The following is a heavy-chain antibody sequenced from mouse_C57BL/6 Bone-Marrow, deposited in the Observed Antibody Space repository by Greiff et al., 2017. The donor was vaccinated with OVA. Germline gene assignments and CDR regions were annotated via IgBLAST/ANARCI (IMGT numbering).Heavy chain of an antibody. D-gene: IGHD2-4*01. Sequence: QVQLKESGAELVRPGTSVKVSCKASGYAFTNYLIEWVKQRPGQGLEWIGVLNPGSGGTNYNEKFKGKATLTADKSSSTAYMQLSSLTSEDSAVYFCAIYYDYDGGMDYWGQGTSVTVSS. V-gene: IGHV1-54*01. CDR1: GYAFTNYL. J-gene: IGHJ4*01. CDR3: AIYYDYDGGMDY. CDR2: LNPGSGGT.